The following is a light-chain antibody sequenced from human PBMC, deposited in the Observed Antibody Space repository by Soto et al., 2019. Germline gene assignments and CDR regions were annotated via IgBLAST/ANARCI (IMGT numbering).Light chain of an antibody. J-gene: IGKJ4*01. CDR2: DAS. CDR1: QSINIY. V-gene: IGKV3-11*01. CDR3: QQRSNWPHT. Sequence: EIVLTQSPATLSLSPGERATLSCRASQSINIYLAWYQQKPGQAPRLLIYDASNRATGIPARFSGSGSGTDFTLTISSLEPEDFAVYYGQQRSNWPHTFGGGTKVEIK.